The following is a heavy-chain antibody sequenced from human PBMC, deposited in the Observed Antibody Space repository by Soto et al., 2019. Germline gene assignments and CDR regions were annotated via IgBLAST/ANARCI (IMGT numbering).Heavy chain of an antibody. J-gene: IGHJ4*02. CDR1: GGTFSSYA. CDR3: ARGHDYVWGSYRPYYFDY. D-gene: IGHD3-16*02. V-gene: IGHV1-69*01. CDR2: IIPIFGTA. Sequence: QVQLVQSGAEVKKPGSSVKVSCKASGGTFSSYAISWVRQAPGQGLEWMGGIIPIFGTANYAQKFQGRVTITADEYTSTAYMELSSLRSEDTAVYYCARGHDYVWGSYRPYYFDYWGQGPLVTVSS.